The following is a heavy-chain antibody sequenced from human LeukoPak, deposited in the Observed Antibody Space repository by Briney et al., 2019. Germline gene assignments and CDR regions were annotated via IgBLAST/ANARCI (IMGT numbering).Heavy chain of an antibody. D-gene: IGHD4-17*01. Sequence: SETLSLTCTVSGGSIRSYHWSWIRQPPGKGLEWIGYVFYSGSTNYNPSLKSRVTMSVDTSKNQFSLNLTSVTAADTAVYYCARSTVPQYWGQGTLVTVSS. V-gene: IGHV4-59*01. CDR2: VFYSGST. CDR3: ARSTVPQY. J-gene: IGHJ4*02. CDR1: GGSIRSYH.